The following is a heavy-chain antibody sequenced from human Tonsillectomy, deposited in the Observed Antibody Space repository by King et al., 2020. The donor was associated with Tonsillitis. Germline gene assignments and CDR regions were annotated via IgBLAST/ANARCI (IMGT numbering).Heavy chain of an antibody. Sequence: VQLVESGGGXVQPGRXLRXSXAASXFXFSSYAMHXVRQAPGKGLEWVAVISYDGSNKYYADSVKGRFTISRDNSKNTLYLQMNSLRPEDTAVFYCARXFXXXXXXXXFGXXXYYXXDVXXXGTXVT. CDR2: ISYDGSNK. CDR3: ARXFXXXXXXXXFGXXXYYXXDV. D-gene: IGHD3-3*01. J-gene: IGHJ6*02. V-gene: IGHV3-30*04. CDR1: XFXFSSYA.